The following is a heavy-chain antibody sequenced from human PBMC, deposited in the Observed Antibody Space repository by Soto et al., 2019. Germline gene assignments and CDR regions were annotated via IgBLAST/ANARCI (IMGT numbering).Heavy chain of an antibody. CDR1: GFIFSDHY. J-gene: IGHJ4*02. CDR2: IKNKANSYTT. CDR3: TRISLVGATGGRYFDY. D-gene: IGHD1-26*01. Sequence: VQLVESGGGLVQPGGSLRLSCAAYGFIFSDHYMDWFRQAPGKGLEWVGRIKNKANSYTTEYAASVKGRFTISRDDSTNALYLQMNSLKTEDTAVYYCTRISLVGATGGRYFDYWGQGTLITVSS. V-gene: IGHV3-72*01.